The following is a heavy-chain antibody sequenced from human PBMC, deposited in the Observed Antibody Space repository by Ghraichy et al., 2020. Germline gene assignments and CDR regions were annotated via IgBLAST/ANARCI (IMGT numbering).Heavy chain of an antibody. D-gene: IGHD3-10*01. J-gene: IGHJ4*02. CDR2: IHHSGTT. CDR3: ARLGGSGTNPPYDK. Sequence: SETLSLTCTVSGGSINSDYWSWIRQPPGKGLEQIGYIHHSGTTIYNPFLQSRVTISVDTSKNQFSLNLRSVTAADTAVYYCARLGGSGTNPPYDKWGQGILVTVSS. V-gene: IGHV4-59*01. CDR1: GGSINSDY.